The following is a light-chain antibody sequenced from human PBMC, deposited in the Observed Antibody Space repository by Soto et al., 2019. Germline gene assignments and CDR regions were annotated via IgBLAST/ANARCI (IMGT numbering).Light chain of an antibody. Sequence: DIQMTQSPSSLSASVGDRVTITCRASQGIRDALGWYQHKPGKVPKRLIYSASSLQNGVPSRFSGSGSETVFTLTISSLQPEDFATYFCLQHSAYPFTFGQGTRLEI. CDR1: QGIRDA. CDR2: SAS. CDR3: LQHSAYPFT. J-gene: IGKJ2*01. V-gene: IGKV1-17*01.